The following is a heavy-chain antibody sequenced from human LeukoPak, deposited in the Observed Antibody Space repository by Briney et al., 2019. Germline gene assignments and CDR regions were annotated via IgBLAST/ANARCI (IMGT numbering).Heavy chain of an antibody. CDR2: IYSSGST. CDR1: GGSIDSRSYY. V-gene: IGHV4-39*01. Sequence: PSETLSLTCTVSGGSIDSRSYYRGWIRQPPGKGLEWIGSIYSSGSTYYNPSLKSRVTISVDTSKNRFSLRLSSVTAADTAVYYCARLHSTHSSNSWGQGTLVTVSS. CDR3: ARLHSTHSSNS. D-gene: IGHD6-13*01. J-gene: IGHJ4*02.